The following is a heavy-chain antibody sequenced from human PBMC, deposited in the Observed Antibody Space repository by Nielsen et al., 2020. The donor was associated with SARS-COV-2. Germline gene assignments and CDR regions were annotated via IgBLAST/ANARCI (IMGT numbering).Heavy chain of an antibody. CDR2: ISYDGSNK. CDR3: ARDAYSSSWYFDY. CDR1: GFTFSSHA. J-gene: IGHJ4*02. Sequence: GESLKISCAASGFTFSSHAMHWVRQAPGKGLEWVAVISYDGSNKYYADSVKGRFTISRDNSKNTLYLQMNSLRAEDTAVYYCARDAYSSSWYFDYWGQGTLVTVSS. D-gene: IGHD6-13*01. V-gene: IGHV3-30-3*01.